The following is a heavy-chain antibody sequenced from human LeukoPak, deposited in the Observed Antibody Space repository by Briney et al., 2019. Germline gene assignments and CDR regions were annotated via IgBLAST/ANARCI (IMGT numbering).Heavy chain of an antibody. CDR2: INPHSGGT. V-gene: IGHV1-2*02. CDR1: GYTFTGYY. J-gene: IGHJ4*02. D-gene: IGHD5-12*01. CDR3: ARDVVATITVIY. Sequence: GASVKVSCKASGYTFTGYYLHWVRQAPGQGHEWMGWINPHSGGTNYTQKFQGRVTMTRDTSISTAYMELSRLRSDDTAVYYCARDVVATITVIYWGQGTLVTVSS.